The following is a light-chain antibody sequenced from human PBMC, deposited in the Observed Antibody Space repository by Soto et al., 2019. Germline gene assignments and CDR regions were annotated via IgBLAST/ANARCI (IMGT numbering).Light chain of an antibody. V-gene: IGKV3-15*01. CDR2: GAS. CDR1: QTVSSA. J-gene: IGKJ1*01. Sequence: EIVMTQSPATLSVCLGERATLSSRASQTVSSALGWYQHKPGQAPRILIYGASTRDTGIPARFSGSGSGTEFTLTISSLQSEDFAVYYCQQYDNGPTWTFGQGTKVEIK. CDR3: QQYDNGPTWT.